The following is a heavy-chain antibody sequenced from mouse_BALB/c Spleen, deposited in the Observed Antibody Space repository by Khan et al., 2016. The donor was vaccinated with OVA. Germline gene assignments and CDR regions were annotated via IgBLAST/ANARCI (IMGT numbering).Heavy chain of an antibody. D-gene: IGHD3-3*01. V-gene: IGHV2-9*02. CDR3: ARAKYLARY. Sequence: QMQLEESGPGLVAPSQSLSITCTVYGYSLTRYGVHWVRQPPGKGLEWLGLIWAGGSTNYYWALMSRLSISIDKSKSLVFIIMNSLQTDDTSLYYGARAKYLARYWGQGTTLTVSS. J-gene: IGHJ2*01. CDR2: IWAGGST. CDR1: GYSLTRYG.